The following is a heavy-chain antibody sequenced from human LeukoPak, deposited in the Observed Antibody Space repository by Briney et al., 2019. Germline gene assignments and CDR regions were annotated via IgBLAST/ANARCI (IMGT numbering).Heavy chain of an antibody. D-gene: IGHD6-13*01. J-gene: IGHJ4*02. CDR3: AKDPRERTPLYSSSWYDY. Sequence: GGSLRLSCAASGFTFSSYGMHWVRQAPGKGLECVAFMRYDENNKYYADSVKGRFTISRDNSKNTLYLQMNSLRAEDTALYYCAKDPRERTPLYSSSWYDYWGQGTLVTVSS. V-gene: IGHV3-30*02. CDR1: GFTFSSYG. CDR2: MRYDENNK.